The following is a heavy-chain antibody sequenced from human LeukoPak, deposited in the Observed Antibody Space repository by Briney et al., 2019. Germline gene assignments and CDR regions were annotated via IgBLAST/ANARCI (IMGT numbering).Heavy chain of an antibody. J-gene: IGHJ6*03. CDR1: GFTFSTYG. Sequence: PGGSLRLSCVASGFTFSTYGMSWVRQAPGKGLEWVSAISGSGGSTYYADSVKGRFTISRDNSKNTLYLQMNSLRAEDTAVYYCAKDYYDSSGYYYYYYYYMDVWGKGTTVTISS. CDR2: ISGSGGST. D-gene: IGHD3-22*01. CDR3: AKDYYDSSGYYYYYYYYMDV. V-gene: IGHV3-23*01.